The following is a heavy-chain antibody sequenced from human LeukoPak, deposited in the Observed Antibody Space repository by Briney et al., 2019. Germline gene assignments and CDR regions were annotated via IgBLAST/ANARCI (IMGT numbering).Heavy chain of an antibody. CDR2: MNPNSGNT. CDR1: GYTFTSYD. J-gene: IGHJ6*03. CDR3: ARKGVLDGSYYYYYYYMDV. D-gene: IGHD1-26*01. Sequence: ASVKVSCKASGYTFTSYDINWVRQATGQGLEWMGWMNPNSGNTGYAQKFQGRVTMTRNTSKSTAYMELSSLRSEDTAVYYCARKGVLDGSYYYYYYYMDVWGKGTTVTVSS. V-gene: IGHV1-8*01.